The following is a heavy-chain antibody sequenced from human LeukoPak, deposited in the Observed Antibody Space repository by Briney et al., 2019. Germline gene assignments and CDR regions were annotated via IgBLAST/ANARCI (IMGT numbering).Heavy chain of an antibody. CDR2: MNPNSGNT. CDR1: GYTFTGYY. J-gene: IGHJ6*03. CDR3: ARVCRGYDLSFWRYYYYYYMDV. V-gene: IGHV1-8*03. D-gene: IGHD5-12*01. Sequence: GASVKVSCKTSGYTFTGYYMHWVRQATGQGLEWMGWMNPNSGNTGYAQKFQGRDTITRNTSISTAYMELSSLRSEDTAVYYCARVCRGYDLSFWRYYYYYYMDVWGKGTTVTVSS.